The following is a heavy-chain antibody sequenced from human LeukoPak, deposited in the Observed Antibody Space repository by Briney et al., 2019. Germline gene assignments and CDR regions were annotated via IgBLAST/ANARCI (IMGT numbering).Heavy chain of an antibody. J-gene: IGHJ4*02. CDR1: GYSFTDYF. CDR2: INPNSGDT. CDR3: ARTYYYGSGSYYGDY. V-gene: IGHV1-2*02. Sequence: ASVKVSCEASGYSFTDYFVHWVRQAPGQGLEWMGLINPNSGDTNYAQKFQGRVTMTRDTSISTAYMELSGLRSDDTAVFYCARTYYYGSGSYYGDYWGQGTLVIVSS. D-gene: IGHD3-10*01.